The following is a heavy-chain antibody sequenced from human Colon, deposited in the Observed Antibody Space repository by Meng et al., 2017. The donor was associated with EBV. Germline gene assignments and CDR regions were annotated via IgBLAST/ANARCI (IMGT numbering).Heavy chain of an antibody. CDR1: GYTFTRYP. D-gene: IGHD6-19*01. Sequence: VQLGTSGGGVRNPGALGKVSCKASGYTFTRYPMNWGRQAPGQGLEWMGWISTNTGNPTYAQGFTGRFVFSVDTSVSTAYLQISSLKAEDTAVYYCGTLKYTSGFYGPAYWGQGALVTVSS. CDR3: GTLKYTSGFYGPAY. CDR2: ISTNTGNP. V-gene: IGHV7-4-1*02. J-gene: IGHJ4*02.